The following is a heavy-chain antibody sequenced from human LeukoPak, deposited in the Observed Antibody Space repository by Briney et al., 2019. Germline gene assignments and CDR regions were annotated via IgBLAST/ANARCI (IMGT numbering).Heavy chain of an antibody. Sequence: SETLSLTCAVYGGSFSGYYWSWIRQPPGKGLEWIGEINHSGSTNYNPSLKSRVTISVDTSKNQFSLKLSSVTAADTAVNYCARRPYYYDSSGYSPWGQGTLVTVSS. J-gene: IGHJ5*02. V-gene: IGHV4-34*01. CDR2: INHSGST. D-gene: IGHD3-22*01. CDR3: ARRPYYYDSSGYSP. CDR1: GGSFSGYY.